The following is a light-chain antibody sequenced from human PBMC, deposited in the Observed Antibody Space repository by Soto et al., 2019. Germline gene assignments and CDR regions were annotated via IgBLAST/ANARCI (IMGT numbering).Light chain of an antibody. CDR1: QGISSF. V-gene: IGKV1-27*01. CDR3: QQSNSYPIT. J-gene: IGKJ5*01. Sequence: DDRRTQARYSVAAAVGDEVTSSCRASQGISSFLAWYQQIPGKVPKLLIYSASTLQSGVPSRFSGSGSGTEYTLTIGGLQPDDFATYSCQQSNSYPITFGQGTRLEIK. CDR2: SAS.